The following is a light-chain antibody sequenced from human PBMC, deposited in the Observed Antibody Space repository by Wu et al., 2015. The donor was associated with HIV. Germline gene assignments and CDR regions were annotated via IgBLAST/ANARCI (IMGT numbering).Light chain of an antibody. CDR1: QSVSSSY. CDR2: GAS. J-gene: IGKJ2*01. CDR3: QKYGSSPGYT. V-gene: IGKV3-20*01. Sequence: EIVLTQSPGTLSLSPGERATLSCRASQSVSSSYLAWYQQKPGQAPRLLIYGASSRATGIPDRFSGSGSGTDFTLTISSLEPEDFAVYYCQKYGSSPGYTFGQGTKLEIK.